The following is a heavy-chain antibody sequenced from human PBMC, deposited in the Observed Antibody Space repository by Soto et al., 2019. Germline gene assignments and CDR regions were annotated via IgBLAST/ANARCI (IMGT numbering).Heavy chain of an antibody. CDR2: IYYSGST. D-gene: IGHD2-15*01. Sequence: QMQLQESGPGLGKPSETLSLTCTVSGGSISSYFWSWIRPPPGRGLELIGYIYYSGSTSYNPSLKSRVTISVDTSKTQFSLKLSSVTAADTAVYYCARDELGGSGAFDIWGQGTMVTVSS. CDR3: ARDELGGSGAFDI. CDR1: GGSISSYF. V-gene: IGHV4-59*01. J-gene: IGHJ3*02.